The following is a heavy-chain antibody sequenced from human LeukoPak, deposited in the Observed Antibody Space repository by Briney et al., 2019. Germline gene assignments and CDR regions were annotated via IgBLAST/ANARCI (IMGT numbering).Heavy chain of an antibody. CDR3: AREETIFGVVTD. J-gene: IGHJ4*02. Sequence: PSETLSLTCTVSGGSISSHYWSWIRQPPGKGLEWIGYIYYSGSTNYNPSLKSRVTISVDTSKNQFSLKLGSVTAADTAVYYCAREETIFGVVTDWGQGTLVTVSS. V-gene: IGHV4-59*11. CDR2: IYYSGST. CDR1: GGSISSHY. D-gene: IGHD3-3*01.